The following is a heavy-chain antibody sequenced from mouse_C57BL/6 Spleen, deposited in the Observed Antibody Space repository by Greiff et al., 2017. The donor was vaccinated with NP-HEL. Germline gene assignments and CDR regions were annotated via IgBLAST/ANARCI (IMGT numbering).Heavy chain of an antibody. CDR1: GYTFTSYW. Sequence: QVQLQQSGAELVRPGSSVKLSCKASGYTFTSYWMHWVKQRPIQGLEWIGNIDPSDSETPYNQQFKDKATLTVDKSSSTAYMQLSSLTSEDSAVYYCARPYYYGSSYGYFDVWGTGTTVTVSS. CDR2: IDPSDSET. CDR3: ARPYYYGSSYGYFDV. V-gene: IGHV1-52*01. D-gene: IGHD1-1*01. J-gene: IGHJ1*03.